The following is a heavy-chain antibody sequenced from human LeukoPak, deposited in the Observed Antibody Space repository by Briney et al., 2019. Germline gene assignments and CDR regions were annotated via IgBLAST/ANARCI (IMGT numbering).Heavy chain of an antibody. D-gene: IGHD2-2*01. CDR1: GGTFSSYA. CDR3: AREGEVVPAAPDY. CDR2: IIPIFGTA. J-gene: IGHJ4*02. Sequence: ASVKVSCKASGGTFSSYAISWVRQAPGQGLEWMGGIIPIFGTANYAQKFQGRVTITADESTSTAYMELSSLRSEDTAVYYCAREGEVVPAAPDYWGQGTLVTVSS. V-gene: IGHV1-69*13.